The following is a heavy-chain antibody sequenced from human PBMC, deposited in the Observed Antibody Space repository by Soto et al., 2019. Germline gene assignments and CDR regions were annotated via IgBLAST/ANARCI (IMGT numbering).Heavy chain of an antibody. J-gene: IGHJ3*02. CDR1: GYIFSAYY. CDR2: INPNGGGT. Sequence: QVQLVQSAAEVREPGASVKVSCKVSGYIFSAYYIHWVRQAPGQGLEWMAWINPNGGGTTYAQKFQGRVTITRDTSTNTCYLELSSLRYDDTAVYYCAKENEYYDGSEESDAFDIWGQGTMVTVSS. CDR3: AKENEYYDGSEESDAFDI. V-gene: IGHV1-2*02. D-gene: IGHD3-22*01.